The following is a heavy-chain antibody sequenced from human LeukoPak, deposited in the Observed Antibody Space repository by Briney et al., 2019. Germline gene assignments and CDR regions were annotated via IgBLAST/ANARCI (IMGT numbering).Heavy chain of an antibody. CDR1: GYSFTSYW. D-gene: IGHD3-10*01. J-gene: IGHJ4*02. V-gene: IGHV5-51*01. CDR3: ARKDGSGTPDQYYFDY. Sequence: HGESLKISCKGSGYSFTSYWIGWVRQMPGKGLEWMGIIYPGDSDTRYSPSFQGQVTISADKSISTAYLQWSSLKASDTAMYYCARKDGSGTPDQYYFDYWGQGTLVTVSS. CDR2: IYPGDSDT.